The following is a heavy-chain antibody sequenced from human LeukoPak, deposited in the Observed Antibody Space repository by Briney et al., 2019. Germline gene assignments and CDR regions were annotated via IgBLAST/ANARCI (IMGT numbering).Heavy chain of an antibody. J-gene: IGHJ4*02. CDR2: TYYSGST. D-gene: IGHD2-2*01. CDR3: ARRNIVVGPTAYYFDY. Sequence: SETLSLTCTVSGGSISSYYWSWIRQPPGKGLEWIGYTYYSGSTYYNPSLKSRVTISVDTSKNQFSLKLSSVTAADTAVYYCARRNIVVGPTAYYFDYWGQGTLVTVSS. V-gene: IGHV4-59*12. CDR1: GGSISSYY.